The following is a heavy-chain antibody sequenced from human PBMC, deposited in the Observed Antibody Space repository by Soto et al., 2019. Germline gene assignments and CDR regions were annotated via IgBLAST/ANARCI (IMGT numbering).Heavy chain of an antibody. J-gene: IGHJ4*02. V-gene: IGHV1-69*08. Sequence: QVQLVQSGAEVKKPGSSVKVSSKASGGTFSSFTITGVRQAPGQGLEWMGRIIPILGIADYSQKFQGRVTITADRSTSIAFMELSSLRSEDTAVYCCARERSDGYIFDYWGQGTLVTVSS. D-gene: IGHD2-15*01. CDR3: ARERSDGYIFDY. CDR2: IIPILGIA. CDR1: GGTFSSFT.